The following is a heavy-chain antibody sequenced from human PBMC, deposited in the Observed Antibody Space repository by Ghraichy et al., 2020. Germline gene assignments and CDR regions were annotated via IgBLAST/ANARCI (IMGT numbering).Heavy chain of an antibody. Sequence: GESLNISCAASGFTFDDYAMHWVRQVPGKGLQWVSLISGDGSDKYYPDSVRGRFIISRDNTKNSLYLQMNSLRSEDSARYYCVRAKHARGGGFDYWGRGTLVTVSS. J-gene: IGHJ4*02. D-gene: IGHD3-16*01. CDR1: GFTFDDYA. V-gene: IGHV3-43*02. CDR3: VRAKHARGGGFDY. CDR2: ISGDGSDK.